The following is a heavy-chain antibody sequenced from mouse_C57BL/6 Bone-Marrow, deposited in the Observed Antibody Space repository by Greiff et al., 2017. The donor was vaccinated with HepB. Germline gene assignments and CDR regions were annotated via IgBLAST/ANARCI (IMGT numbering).Heavy chain of an antibody. Sequence: VQLQQSGAELVRPGASVKLSCTASGFNIKDYYMHWVKQRPEQGLEWIGRIDPEDGDTEYAPKFQDKATMTADTSSNTAYPQLSSLTSEDTAVDYATTHCGSRPFAYWGQGTLVTVSA. CDR2: IDPEDGDT. CDR1: GFNIKDYY. J-gene: IGHJ3*01. V-gene: IGHV14-1*01. CDR3: TTHCGSRPFAY. D-gene: IGHD1-1*01.